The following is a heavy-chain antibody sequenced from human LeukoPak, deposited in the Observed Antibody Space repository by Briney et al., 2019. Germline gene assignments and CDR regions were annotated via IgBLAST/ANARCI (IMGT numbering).Heavy chain of an antibody. CDR1: GGTFSSYA. CDR3: ARSLGYSSSWYSRRDNYYYYGMDV. Sequence: SVKVSCKASGGTFSSYAISWVRQAPGQGLEWMGGIVPIFGTANYAQKFQGRVTITADESTSTAYMELSSLRSEDTAVYYCARSLGYSSSWYSRRDNYYYYGMDVWGQGTTVTVSS. J-gene: IGHJ6*02. CDR2: IVPIFGTA. D-gene: IGHD6-13*01. V-gene: IGHV1-69*01.